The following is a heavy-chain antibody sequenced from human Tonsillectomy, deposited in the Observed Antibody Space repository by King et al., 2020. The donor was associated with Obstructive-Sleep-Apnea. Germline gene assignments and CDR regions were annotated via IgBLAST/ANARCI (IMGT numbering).Heavy chain of an antibody. V-gene: IGHV3-30*04. CDR1: GFTFNTYS. Sequence: VQLVESGGGVVQPGRYLRLSCAASGFTFNTYSIYWVRPSPGNRLEWGPLLSYYCIDEYYSGSWKGRFNISRENSKNRVYLQMNSLRADDTALYFCARDVHSDYALLYTLDVWGQGSTVTVSS. D-gene: IGHD4-11*01. CDR3: ARDVHSDYALLYTLDV. J-gene: IGHJ6*02. CDR2: LSYYCIDE.